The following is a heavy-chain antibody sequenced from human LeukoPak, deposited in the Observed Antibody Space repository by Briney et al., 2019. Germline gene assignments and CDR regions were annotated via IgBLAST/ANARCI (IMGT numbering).Heavy chain of an antibody. Sequence: PSETLSLTCTVSGYSISSGYYWGWIRQPPGKGLEWIGSIYYSGSTYYNPSLKSRVTISVDTSKNQFSLKLSSVTAADTAVYYCARVGPSDYYYYMDVWGKGTTVTVSS. CDR3: ARVGPSDYYYYMDV. J-gene: IGHJ6*03. D-gene: IGHD3-10*01. V-gene: IGHV4-38-2*02. CDR1: GYSISSGYY. CDR2: IYYSGST.